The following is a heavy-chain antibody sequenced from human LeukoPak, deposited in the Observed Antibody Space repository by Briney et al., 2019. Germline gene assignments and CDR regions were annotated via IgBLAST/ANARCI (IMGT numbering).Heavy chain of an antibody. V-gene: IGHV3-30-3*01. CDR3: ARDQAVAGSTTPYYYYYGMDV. Sequence: GRSLRLSCAASGFTFSSYAMHWVRQAPGKGLEWVAVISYDGSNKYYADSVKGRFTISRDNSKNTLYLQMNSLRAEDTAVYYCARDQAVAGSTTPYYYYYGMDVWGQGTTVTVSS. J-gene: IGHJ6*02. CDR2: ISYDGSNK. D-gene: IGHD6-19*01. CDR1: GFTFSSYA.